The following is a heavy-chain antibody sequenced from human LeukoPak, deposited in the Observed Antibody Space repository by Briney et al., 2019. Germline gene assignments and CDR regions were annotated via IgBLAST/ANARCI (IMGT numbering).Heavy chain of an antibody. D-gene: IGHD3-10*01. J-gene: IGHJ4*02. CDR3: ARVPMVRGADY. V-gene: IGHV4-34*01. CDR2: INHSGST. Sequence: SETLSPTCAVYGGSFSGYYWSWIRQPPGKGLEWIGEINHSGSTNYNPSLKSRVTISVDTSKNQFSLKPSSVTAADTAVYYCARVPMVRGADYWGQGTLVTVSS. CDR1: GGSFSGYY.